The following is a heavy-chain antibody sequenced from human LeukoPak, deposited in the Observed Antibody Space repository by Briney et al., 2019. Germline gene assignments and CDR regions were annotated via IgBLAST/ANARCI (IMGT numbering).Heavy chain of an antibody. Sequence: PGGSLRLSCAASGFTFSSYAMSWVRQAPGKGLEWVSAISGNGGSTYYADSVKGRFTISRDNSKNTLYLQMNSLRAEDTAVYYCAKDRSYCSTSCYAWFDPWGQGTLVTVSS. D-gene: IGHD2-2*01. CDR3: AKDRSYCSTSCYAWFDP. V-gene: IGHV3-23*01. CDR1: GFTFSSYA. CDR2: ISGNGGST. J-gene: IGHJ5*02.